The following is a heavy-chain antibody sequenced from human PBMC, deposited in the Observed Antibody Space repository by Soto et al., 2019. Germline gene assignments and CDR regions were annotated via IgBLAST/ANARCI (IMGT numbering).Heavy chain of an antibody. Sequence: SETLSLTCTVSGGSISSYYWSWIRQPPGKGLEWIGYIYYSGSTNYNPSLKSRVTISVDTSKNQFSLKLSSVTAADTAVYYCARAVPAAHLYYFDYWGQGTLVTVSS. D-gene: IGHD2-2*01. CDR1: GGSISSYY. V-gene: IGHV4-59*01. CDR2: IYYSGST. CDR3: ARAVPAAHLYYFDY. J-gene: IGHJ4*02.